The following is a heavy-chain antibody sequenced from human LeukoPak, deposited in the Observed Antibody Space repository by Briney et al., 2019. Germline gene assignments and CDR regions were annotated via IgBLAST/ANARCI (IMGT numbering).Heavy chain of an antibody. Sequence: SETLSLTCAVSGGSISSSNWWSWVRQPPGKGLEWIGEIYHSGSTNYNPSLKSRVTISVDKSKNRFSLKLSSVTAADTAVYYCARVVAAARGWFDPWGQGTLVTVSS. V-gene: IGHV4-4*02. D-gene: IGHD6-13*01. J-gene: IGHJ5*02. CDR1: GGSISSSNW. CDR3: ARVVAAARGWFDP. CDR2: IYHSGST.